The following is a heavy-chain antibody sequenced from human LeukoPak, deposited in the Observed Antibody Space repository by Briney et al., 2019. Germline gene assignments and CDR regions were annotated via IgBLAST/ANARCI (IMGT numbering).Heavy chain of an antibody. J-gene: IGHJ4*02. Sequence: GGSLRLSCVVSGFTFTNYGMHWVRQAPGKGLDWVASIAYDGSNENYAESVKGRFTISRGNAKNTLYLQLNSLRPEDKAVYYCARPSGSVTIFGVVDYFDYWGQGSLVTVSS. V-gene: IGHV3-30*04. CDR1: GFTFTNYG. D-gene: IGHD3-3*01. CDR2: IAYDGSNE. CDR3: ARPSGSVTIFGVVDYFDY.